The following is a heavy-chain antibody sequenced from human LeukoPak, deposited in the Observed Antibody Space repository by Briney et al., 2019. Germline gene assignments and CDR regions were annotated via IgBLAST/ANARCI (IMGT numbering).Heavy chain of an antibody. CDR3: ARFSGTNLFPY. CDR2: IKQDGSEK. Sequence: PGGSLRLSCAASRFTFSSYWMSWVRQAPGKGLEWVANIKQDGSEKYYVDSVKGRFTISRDNAKNSLYLQMNSLRAEDTAVYYFARFSGTNLFPYWGRGTRVTVSS. CDR1: RFTFSSYW. J-gene: IGHJ4*02. V-gene: IGHV3-7*01. D-gene: IGHD1-14*01.